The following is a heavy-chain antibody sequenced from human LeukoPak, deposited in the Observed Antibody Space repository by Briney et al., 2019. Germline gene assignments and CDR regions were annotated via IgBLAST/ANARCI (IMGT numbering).Heavy chain of an antibody. J-gene: IGHJ6*02. CDR1: GFTFSSYA. V-gene: IGHV3-23*01. CDR2: ISGSGGST. Sequence: GGSLRLSCAASGFTFSSYAMSWVRQAPGKGLEWVSAISGSGGSTYYADSVKGRFTISGDNSKNTLYLQMNSLRAEDTAVYYCAKDREYSSSWFHPPSYGMDVWGQGTTVTVSS. D-gene: IGHD6-13*01. CDR3: AKDREYSSSWFHPPSYGMDV.